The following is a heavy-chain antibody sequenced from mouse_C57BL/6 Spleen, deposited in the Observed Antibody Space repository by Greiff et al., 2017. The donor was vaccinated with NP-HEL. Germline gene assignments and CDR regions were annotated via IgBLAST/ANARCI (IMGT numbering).Heavy chain of an antibody. Sequence: QVQLKQPGAELVRPGSSVKLSCKASGYTFTSYWMDWVKQRPGQGLEWIGNIYPSDSETHYNQKFKDKATLTVDKSSSTAYMQLSSLTSEDSAVYYCARELRLRPYWGQGTTLTVSS. CDR3: ARELRLRPY. D-gene: IGHD3-2*02. CDR1: GYTFTSYW. J-gene: IGHJ2*01. V-gene: IGHV1-61*01. CDR2: IYPSDSET.